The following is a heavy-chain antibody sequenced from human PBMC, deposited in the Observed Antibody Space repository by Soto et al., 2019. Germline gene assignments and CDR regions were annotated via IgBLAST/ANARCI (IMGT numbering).Heavy chain of an antibody. Sequence: QVQLQESGPGLVKPSQTLSLTCTVSGGSISSGGYYWSWIRQHPGKGLEWIGYIYYSGSTYYNPSLKSRVTISVDTSKNQFSLKLRSVTAADTAVYYCARDSLHYYDSSGYYPNWFDPWGQGTLVTVSS. CDR2: IYYSGST. V-gene: IGHV4-31*03. J-gene: IGHJ5*02. CDR3: ARDSLHYYDSSGYYPNWFDP. D-gene: IGHD3-22*01. CDR1: GGSISSGGYY.